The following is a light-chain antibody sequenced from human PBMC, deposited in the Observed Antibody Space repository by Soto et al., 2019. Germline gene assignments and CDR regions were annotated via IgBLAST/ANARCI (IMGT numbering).Light chain of an antibody. CDR3: ISYTSDDVRYP. CDR2: EVS. V-gene: IGLV2-14*01. CDR1: NSDIGIYDF. Sequence: QSVLTQPASVSGTPGQSITISCTGSNSDIGIYDFVSWYQHHPGKAPKLIVSEVSHRPSGVSNRFSGSKSGNTASLTISGLQSEDEADYYCISYTSDDVRYPFGTGTKVTVL. J-gene: IGLJ1*01.